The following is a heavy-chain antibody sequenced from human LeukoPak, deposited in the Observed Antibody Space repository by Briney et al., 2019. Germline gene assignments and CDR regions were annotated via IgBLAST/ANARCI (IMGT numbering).Heavy chain of an antibody. Sequence: SETLSLTCAVYGGSFSGYYWSWIRQPPGKGLEWIGEINHSGSTNYNPSLKSRVTISVDTSKNQFSLKLSSVTAADTAVYYCARGRWKMDIVAVPAARFDYWGQGTLVTVSS. CDR1: GGSFSGYY. CDR3: ARGRWKMDIVAVPAARFDY. CDR2: INHSGST. D-gene: IGHD2-2*03. V-gene: IGHV4-34*01. J-gene: IGHJ4*02.